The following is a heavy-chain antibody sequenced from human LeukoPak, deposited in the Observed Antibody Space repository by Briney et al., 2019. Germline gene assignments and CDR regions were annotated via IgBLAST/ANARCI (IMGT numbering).Heavy chain of an antibody. CDR3: ATSSGFNWFDP. CDR1: GYTFTSYY. J-gene: IGHJ5*02. D-gene: IGHD6-19*01. Sequence: ASVKVSCKASGYTFTSYYMHWVRQAPGQGLEWMGIINPSGGSTSYAQKFQGRVTMTRDMSTSTVYVELSSLRSEDTAVYYCATSSGFNWFDPWGQGTLVTVSS. CDR2: INPSGGST. V-gene: IGHV1-46*03.